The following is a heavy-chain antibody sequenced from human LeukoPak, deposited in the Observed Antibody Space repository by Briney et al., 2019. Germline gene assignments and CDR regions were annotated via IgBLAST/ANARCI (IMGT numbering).Heavy chain of an antibody. J-gene: IGHJ4*02. CDR3: ARVASDSSGWYHFDY. V-gene: IGHV3-7*05. D-gene: IGHD6-19*01. CDR2: IKQDGSEK. CDR1: GFPFSGFW. Sequence: PGGSLRLSCAASGFPFSGFWMTLVRQAPGKGLEWVANIKQDGSEKYYVDSVKGRFTISRDNARNSLYLQMNSLTTEDTAVYYCARVASDSSGWYHFDYWGQGTLVTVSS.